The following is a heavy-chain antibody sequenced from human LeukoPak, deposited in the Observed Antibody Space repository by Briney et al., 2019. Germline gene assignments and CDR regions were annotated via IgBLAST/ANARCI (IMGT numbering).Heavy chain of an antibody. CDR3: ARGRKDIVVVPAAIFGY. CDR1: GGSFSDYY. CDR2: INHSGST. D-gene: IGHD2-2*01. J-gene: IGHJ4*02. V-gene: IGHV4-34*01. Sequence: SETLSLTCAVYGGSFSDYYWSWIRQPPGKGLEWIGEINHSGSTNYNPSLKSRVTISVDTSKNQFSLKLSSVTAADTAVYYCARGRKDIVVVPAAIFGYWGQGTLVTVSS.